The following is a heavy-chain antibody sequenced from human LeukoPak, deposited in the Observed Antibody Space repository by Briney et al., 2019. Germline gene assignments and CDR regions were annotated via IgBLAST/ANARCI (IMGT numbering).Heavy chain of an antibody. Sequence: GGSLRLSCAASGFTFSTYEMNWVRQVPGKGLEWVSYISGSGTTIYYADSVKGRFAISRDNTKNSMYLQMNSLRAEDTAVYYCVSAYGGLLDYWGQGNLVTVSS. V-gene: IGHV3-48*03. J-gene: IGHJ4*02. CDR3: VSAYGGLLDY. CDR1: GFTFSTYE. D-gene: IGHD3-16*01. CDR2: ISGSGTTI.